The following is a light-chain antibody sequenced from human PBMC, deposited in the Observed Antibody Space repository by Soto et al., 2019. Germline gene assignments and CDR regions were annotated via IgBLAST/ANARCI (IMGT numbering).Light chain of an antibody. CDR1: SSDVGDFQF. CDR2: EVT. CDR3: SSSPGSNTV. J-gene: IGLJ1*01. Sequence: QSALTQPPSASGSPGQSVTISCTGTSSDVGDFQFVSWYQQHPGKAPKLMIYEVTKRPSGVPERFSGSKSGNTASLTVSGLQAGDEADYYCSSSPGSNTVFGTGTKLTVL. V-gene: IGLV2-8*01.